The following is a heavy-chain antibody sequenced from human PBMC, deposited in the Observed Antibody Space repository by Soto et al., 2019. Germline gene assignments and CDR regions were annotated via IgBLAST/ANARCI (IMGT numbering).Heavy chain of an antibody. CDR2: IYSGGST. J-gene: IGHJ5*02. CDR1: GFTVSSNY. D-gene: IGHD2-2*01. V-gene: IGHV3-66*04. CDR3: ARQRLPADAFDP. Sequence: GGSLRLSCAASGFTVSSNYMSWVRQAPGKGLEWVSVIYSGGSTYYADSVKGRFTISRDNSKNTLYLQMNSLRAEDTAVYYCARQRLPADAFDPWGQGTLVTVSS.